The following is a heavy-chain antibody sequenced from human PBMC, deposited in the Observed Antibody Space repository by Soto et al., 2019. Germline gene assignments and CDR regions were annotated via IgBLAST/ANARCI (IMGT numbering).Heavy chain of an antibody. J-gene: IGHJ6*02. V-gene: IGHV3-30*18. Sequence: QVQLVESGGGVVQPGKSLRLSCAASGLTLITYGRHWVRQAPGKGLEWVAVISNDGSKKHYADSVKGRFTISRDDSENTVYLQMNSLRPDDTAVYYCAKSSRSYYYYYGMDVWGQGTTVTFSS. CDR2: ISNDGSKK. CDR3: AKSSRSYYYYYGMDV. D-gene: IGHD6-6*01. CDR1: GLTLITYG.